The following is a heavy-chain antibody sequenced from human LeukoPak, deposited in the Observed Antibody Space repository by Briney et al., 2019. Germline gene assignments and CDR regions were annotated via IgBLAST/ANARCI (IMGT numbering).Heavy chain of an antibody. V-gene: IGHV4-34*01. CDR1: GGSFSGYY. J-gene: IGHJ5*02. CDR2: INHSGST. D-gene: IGHD2-15*01. Sequence: SETLSLTCAVYGGSFSGYYWSWIRQPPGKGLEWIGEINHSGSTNYNPSLKSRVTIPVDTSKNQFSLKLSSVTAADTAVYYCAREANVVVAAKRHWFDPWGQGTLVTVSS. CDR3: AREANVVVAAKRHWFDP.